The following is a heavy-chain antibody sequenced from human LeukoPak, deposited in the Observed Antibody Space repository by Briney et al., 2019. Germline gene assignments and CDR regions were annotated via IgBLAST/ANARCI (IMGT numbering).Heavy chain of an antibody. CDR1: GGSFSGYY. D-gene: IGHD6-19*01. CDR2: INHSGST. Sequence: SETLSLTCAVYGGSFSGYYWSWIRQPPGKGLEWIGEINHSGSTNYNPSLKSRVTISVDTSKNQFSLKLSSLTAADTAVYFWARLGSNGWQYYSGLDVWGQGTTVTVSS. CDR3: ARLGSNGWQYYSGLDV. V-gene: IGHV4-34*01. J-gene: IGHJ6*02.